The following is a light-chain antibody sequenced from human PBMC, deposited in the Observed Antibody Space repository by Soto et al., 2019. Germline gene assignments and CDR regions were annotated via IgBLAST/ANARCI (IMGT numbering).Light chain of an antibody. Sequence: QSALAQPPSASGSPGQSVTISCTGTSSDVGDYHSVSWYQQHPGKAPKLMIYEVTKRPSGVPDRFSGSKSGNTASLTVSGLQAEDEADYYCSSYAGRTNVVFGGGTQLTVL. CDR1: SSDVGDYHS. V-gene: IGLV2-8*01. CDR2: EVT. CDR3: SSYAGRTNVV. J-gene: IGLJ2*01.